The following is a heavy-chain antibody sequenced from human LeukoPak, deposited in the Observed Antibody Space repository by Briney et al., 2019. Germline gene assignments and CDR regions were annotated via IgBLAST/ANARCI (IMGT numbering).Heavy chain of an antibody. J-gene: IGHJ4*02. V-gene: IGHV7-4-1*02. CDR1: GYTFTGYY. CDR2: INTNTGNP. CDR3: ARPLQYYDEGISFDY. Sequence: ASVKVSCKASGYTFTGYYMHWVRQAPGQGLEWMGWINTNTGNPTYAQGFTGRFVFSLDTSVSTAYLQISSLKAEDTAVYYCARPLQYYDEGISFDYWGQGTLVTVSS. D-gene: IGHD3-22*01.